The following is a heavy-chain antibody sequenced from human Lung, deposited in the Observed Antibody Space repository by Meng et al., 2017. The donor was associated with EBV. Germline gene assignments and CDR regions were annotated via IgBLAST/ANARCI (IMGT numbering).Heavy chain of an antibody. Sequence: QVQLVQSGAEVKKPGASVRVSCRASGYTFTSYAITWVRQAPGQGLEWMGGLIPVLNKAKSAPRFQDRVTFTADETTTTAYMELSSLTFEDTAVYFCARGRGNQPLFDFWGQGTLVTVSS. CDR2: LIPVLNKA. J-gene: IGHJ4*02. CDR3: ARGRGNQPLFDF. CDR1: GYTFTSYA. V-gene: IGHV1-69*10. D-gene: IGHD2/OR15-2a*01.